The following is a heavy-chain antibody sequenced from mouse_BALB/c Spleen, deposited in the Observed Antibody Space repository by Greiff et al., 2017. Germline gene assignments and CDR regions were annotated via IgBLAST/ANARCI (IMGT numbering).Heavy chain of an antibody. D-gene: IGHD2-12*01. CDR2: IWGDGST. Sequence: QVQLKESGPGLVAPSQSLSITCTVSGFSLTGYGVNWVRQPPGKGLEWLGMIWGDGSTDYNSALKSRLSISKDNSKSQVFLKMNSLQTDDTARYYCARDRDDGGKNYAMDYWGQGTSVTVSS. J-gene: IGHJ4*01. CDR1: GFSLTGYG. CDR3: ARDRDDGGKNYAMDY. V-gene: IGHV2-6-7*01.